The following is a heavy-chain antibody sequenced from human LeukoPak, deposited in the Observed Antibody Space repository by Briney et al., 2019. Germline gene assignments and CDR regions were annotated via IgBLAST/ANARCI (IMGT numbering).Heavy chain of an antibody. CDR1: GGSINSGGYY. Sequence: SETLSLTCTVSGGSINSGGYYWGWIRQHPGKGLEWIGYIYYSGSTYYNPSLKSRVTISVDTSKNQFSLKLSSVTAADTAVYYCARDFPLYYYDSSGYYGNAFDIWGQGTMVTVSS. CDR3: ARDFPLYYYDSSGYYGNAFDI. J-gene: IGHJ3*02. D-gene: IGHD3-22*01. V-gene: IGHV4-31*03. CDR2: IYYSGST.